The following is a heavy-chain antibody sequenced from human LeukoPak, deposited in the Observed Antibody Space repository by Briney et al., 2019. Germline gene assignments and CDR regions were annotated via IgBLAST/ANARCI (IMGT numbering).Heavy chain of an antibody. CDR3: AKDGGGGRFLEWLSDLDY. CDR2: ISGSGGST. J-gene: IGHJ4*02. CDR1: GFTFSSYA. D-gene: IGHD3-3*01. Sequence: GGSLRLSCAASGFTFSSYAMSWVRQAPGKGLEWVSAISGSGGSTYYADSVKGRFTISRDNSKNTLYLQMNSLRAEDTAVYYCAKDGGGGRFLEWLSDLDYWGQGTLVTVSS. V-gene: IGHV3-23*01.